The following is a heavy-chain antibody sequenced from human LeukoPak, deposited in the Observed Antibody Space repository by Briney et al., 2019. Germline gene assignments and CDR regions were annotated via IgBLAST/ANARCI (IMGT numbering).Heavy chain of an antibody. CDR2: IRYAGNNA. D-gene: IGHD5-12*01. V-gene: IGHV3-30*02. CDR1: GFSFSNTG. Sequence: GGSQRLSCAASGFSFSNTGMHWVRQAPGKGLEWVAFIRYAGNNAYYADSVKGRFTISRDNSKDKLFLQMDILRPEDTSVYYCAKEYSGNYWSFDFWGQGTLVTVSS. J-gene: IGHJ4*02. CDR3: AKEYSGNYWSFDF.